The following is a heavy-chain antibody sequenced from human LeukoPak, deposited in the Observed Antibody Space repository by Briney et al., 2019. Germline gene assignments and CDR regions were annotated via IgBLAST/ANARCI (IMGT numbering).Heavy chain of an antibody. CDR3: AVYSGYEDYFDY. J-gene: IGHJ4*02. CDR2: INPNSGGT. CDR1: GYTFTGYY. D-gene: IGHD5-12*01. Sequence: ASVKVSCKASGYTFTGYYMHWVRQAPGQGLEWMGRINPNSGGTNYAQKFQGRVTMTRGTSISTAYMELSRLRSGDTAVYYCAVYSGYEDYFDYWGQGTLVTVSS. V-gene: IGHV1-2*06.